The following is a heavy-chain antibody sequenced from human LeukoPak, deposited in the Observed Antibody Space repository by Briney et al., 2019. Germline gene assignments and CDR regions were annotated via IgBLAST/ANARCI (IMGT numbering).Heavy chain of an antibody. Sequence: GGSLRLSCAASGFTFSSYAMSWVRQAPGKGLEWVSAISGSGGSTYYADSAKGRFTISRDNSKNTLYLQMNSLRAEDTAVYYCAKDPRIVVASGYWGQGTLVTVSS. D-gene: IGHD6-19*01. CDR3: AKDPRIVVASGY. V-gene: IGHV3-23*01. CDR2: ISGSGGST. J-gene: IGHJ4*02. CDR1: GFTFSSYA.